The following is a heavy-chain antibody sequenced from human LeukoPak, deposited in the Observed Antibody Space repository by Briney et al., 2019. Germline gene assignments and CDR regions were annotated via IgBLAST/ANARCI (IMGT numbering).Heavy chain of an antibody. CDR3: ARVSHWSYFDY. D-gene: IGHD3-3*01. J-gene: IGHJ4*02. CDR2: INSDGSST. CDR1: GFTFNSYW. V-gene: IGHV3-74*01. Sequence: GGSLRLSCAASGFTFNSYWMHWVRQAPGKGLVWVSRINSDGSSTGYADSVKGRFTISRDNAKNSLYLQMNSLRAEDTAVYYCARVSHWSYFDYWGQGTLVTVSS.